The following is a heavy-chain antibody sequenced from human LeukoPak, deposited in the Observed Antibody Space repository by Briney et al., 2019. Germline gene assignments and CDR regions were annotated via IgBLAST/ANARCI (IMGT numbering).Heavy chain of an antibody. D-gene: IGHD3-10*01. J-gene: IGHJ4*02. CDR3: ARDLSYGSGEF. Sequence: GGSLRLSCAASGFTFSSYGMHWVRQAPGKGLEWVAAIWFDGSKQLYIDSVKGRFTISRDDSKNTVFLQMNSLRVEDTAVYFCARDLSYGSGEFWGQGTLVTVSS. CDR2: IWFDGSKQ. V-gene: IGHV3-33*01. CDR1: GFTFSSYG.